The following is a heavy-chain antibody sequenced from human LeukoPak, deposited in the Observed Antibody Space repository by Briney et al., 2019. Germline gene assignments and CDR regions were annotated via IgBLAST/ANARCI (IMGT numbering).Heavy chain of an antibody. CDR3: AKDKGRISIAAPKDAFDI. D-gene: IGHD6-6*01. V-gene: IGHV3-23*01. J-gene: IGHJ3*02. Sequence: ETLTLTCTVSGGSISSYYWSWVRQPPGKGLEGVSDISGSGGKTYYADSVRGRFTISRDNSKNTLFLQMNSLRPEDTAIYYSAKDKGRISIAAPKDAFDIWGQGTMVTVSS. CDR1: GGSISSYY. CDR2: ISGSGGKT.